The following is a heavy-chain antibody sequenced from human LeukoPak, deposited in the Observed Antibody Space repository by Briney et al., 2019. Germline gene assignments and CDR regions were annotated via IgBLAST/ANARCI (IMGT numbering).Heavy chain of an antibody. CDR3: ARMFGGSLKGVDAFDI. J-gene: IGHJ3*02. D-gene: IGHD2-15*01. V-gene: IGHV4-31*03. CDR2: IYYSGST. Sequence: PSETLSLTCTVSGGSISSGGYYWSWIRQHPGKGLEWIGYIYYSGSTYYNPSLKSRVTISVDTSKNQFSLKLSSVTAADTAVYYCARMFGGSLKGVDAFDIWGQGTMVTVSS. CDR1: GGSISSGGYY.